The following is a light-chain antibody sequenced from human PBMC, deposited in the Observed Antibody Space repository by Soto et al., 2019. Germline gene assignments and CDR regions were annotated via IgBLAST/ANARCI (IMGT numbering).Light chain of an antibody. J-gene: IGKJ4*01. CDR3: HQFYSYLLFT. V-gene: IGKV1-13*02. Sequence: IQLTQSPSSLSAFVGDRVTITCRASQDISSALAWYQQKPGEPPILLIYDASNLHSGVPSRFSGSGSGTFYTLTNSSLQPEDFAAQCCHQFYSYLLFTFGCGTRVDI. CDR1: QDISSA. CDR2: DAS.